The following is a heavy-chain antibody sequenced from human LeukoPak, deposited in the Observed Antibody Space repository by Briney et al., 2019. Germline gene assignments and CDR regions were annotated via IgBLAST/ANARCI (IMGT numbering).Heavy chain of an antibody. V-gene: IGHV3-21*01. CDR3: ASSGYCSSTSCYWGEDWFDP. CDR2: ISSSSSYI. D-gene: IGHD2-2*01. CDR1: GFTFSSYS. J-gene: IGHJ5*02. Sequence: GGPLRLSXAASGFTFSSYSTNWVRQAPGKGLEWVSSISSSSSYIYYADSVKGRFTISRDNAKNSLYLQMNSLRAEDTAVYYCASSGYCSSTSCYWGEDWFDPWGQGTLVTVSS.